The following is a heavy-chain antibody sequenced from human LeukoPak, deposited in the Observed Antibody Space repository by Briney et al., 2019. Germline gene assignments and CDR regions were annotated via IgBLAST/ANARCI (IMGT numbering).Heavy chain of an antibody. CDR1: GYTFTSYY. D-gene: IGHD2-15*01. Sequence: ASVKVSCKASGYTFTSYYMHWVRQAPGQGLEWMGIINPSGGSTSYAQKFQGRVTMTRDTSTSTVYMELSSLRSEDTAVYYCAGAMLKRGYFSGGSCYSAFDIWGQGTMVTVSS. V-gene: IGHV1-46*01. CDR2: INPSGGST. J-gene: IGHJ3*02. CDR3: AGAMLKRGYFSGGSCYSAFDI.